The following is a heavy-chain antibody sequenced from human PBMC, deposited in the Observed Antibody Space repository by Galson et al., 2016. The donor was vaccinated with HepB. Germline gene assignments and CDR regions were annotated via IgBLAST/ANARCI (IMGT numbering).Heavy chain of an antibody. CDR3: AAKILRGRMPRGVTSHPFHI. V-gene: IGHV1-69*10. D-gene: IGHD3-10*01. Sequence: SVKVSCKASGGTLSTYAITWVRRAPGQGLEWMGGIIRLFGITNYAQKFQGRVTITADRSTNTAYMELSSLGSEDTAVFYCAAKILRGRMPRGVTSHPFHIWGQGTMVTVSS. CDR1: GGTLSTYA. J-gene: IGHJ3*02. CDR2: IIRLFGIT.